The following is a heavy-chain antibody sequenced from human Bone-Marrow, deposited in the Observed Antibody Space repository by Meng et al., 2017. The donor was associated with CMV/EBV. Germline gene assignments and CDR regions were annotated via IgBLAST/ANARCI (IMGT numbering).Heavy chain of an antibody. CDR3: ATAGPAASYYYYHYGMDV. V-gene: IGHV3-30*04. J-gene: IGHJ6*02. Sequence: GGSLRLSCAASGFTFSSYAMHWVRQAPGKGLEWVAVISYDGSNKYYADSVKGRFTISRDNSKNTLYLQMNSLRAEDTAVYYCATAGPAASYYYYHYGMDVWGQGTTVTVSS. CDR1: GFTFSSYA. D-gene: IGHD2-2*01. CDR2: ISYDGSNK.